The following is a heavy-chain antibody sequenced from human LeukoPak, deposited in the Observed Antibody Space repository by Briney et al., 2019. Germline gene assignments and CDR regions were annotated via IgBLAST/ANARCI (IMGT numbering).Heavy chain of an antibody. Sequence: SETLSLTCTVSGGSISSYYWSWIRQPPGKGLEWIGYIYYSGSTNYNPSLKSRVTISVDTSKNQFSLKLSSVTAADTAVYYCARLVAAAGISQYNWLDPWGQGTLVTVSS. J-gene: IGHJ5*02. CDR1: GGSISSYY. V-gene: IGHV4-59*01. D-gene: IGHD6-13*01. CDR3: ARLVAAAGISQYNWLDP. CDR2: IYYSGST.